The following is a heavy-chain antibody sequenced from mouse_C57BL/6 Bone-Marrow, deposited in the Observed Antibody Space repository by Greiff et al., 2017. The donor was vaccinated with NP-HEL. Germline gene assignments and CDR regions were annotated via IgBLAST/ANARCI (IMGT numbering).Heavy chain of an antibody. CDR2: IHPNSGST. CDR3: ARRGYYYGSSPRYWYFDV. V-gene: IGHV1-64*01. Sequence: QVQLQQPGAELVKPGASVKLSCKASGYTFTSYWMHWVKQRPGQGLEWIGMIHPNSGSTNYNEKFKSKATLTVDKSSSTAYMQRSSLTSEDSAVYYGARRGYYYGSSPRYWYFDVWGTGTTVTVSS. J-gene: IGHJ1*03. CDR1: GYTFTSYW. D-gene: IGHD1-1*01.